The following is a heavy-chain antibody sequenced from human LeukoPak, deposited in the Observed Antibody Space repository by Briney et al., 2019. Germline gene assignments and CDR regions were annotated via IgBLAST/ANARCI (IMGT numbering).Heavy chain of an antibody. V-gene: IGHV3-30-3*01. CDR2: ISYDGSNK. Sequence: GGSLRLSCAASGFTFSSYAMHWVRQAPGKGLEWVAVISYDGSNKYYADSAKGRFTVSRDNSKNTLYLQMNSLRAEDTAVYYCAKDRRDGHNHPSYYFDYWGQGTLVTVSS. J-gene: IGHJ4*02. CDR3: AKDRRDGHNHPSYYFDY. CDR1: GFTFSSYA. D-gene: IGHD5-24*01.